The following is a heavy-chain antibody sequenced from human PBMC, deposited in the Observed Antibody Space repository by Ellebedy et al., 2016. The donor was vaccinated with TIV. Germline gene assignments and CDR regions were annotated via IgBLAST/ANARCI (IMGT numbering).Heavy chain of an antibody. CDR1: GGTFSSYA. Sequence: AASVKVSCKASGGTFSSYAISWVRQAPGQGLEWMGGIIPIFGTANYAQKFQGRVTITADKSTSTAYMELSSLRSEDTAVYYCASGSSSYPPYYWGQGTLVTVSS. D-gene: IGHD6-13*01. CDR3: ASGSSSYPPYY. CDR2: IIPIFGTA. J-gene: IGHJ4*02. V-gene: IGHV1-69*06.